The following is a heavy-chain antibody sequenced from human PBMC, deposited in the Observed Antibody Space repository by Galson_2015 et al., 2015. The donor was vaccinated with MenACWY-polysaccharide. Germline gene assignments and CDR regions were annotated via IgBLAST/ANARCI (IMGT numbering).Heavy chain of an antibody. J-gene: IGHJ6*02. CDR1: GVTFSKYW. CDR3: ASGHYGMDV. CDR2: IKKDGSEK. Sequence: SLRPSCAAAGVTFSKYWMTWVRQARGKGLEWVANIKKDGSEKYYVDSVKGRFTISRDNALYLQMNSLRAEDTAVYFCASGHYGMDVWVQGTPVTVSS. V-gene: IGHV3-7*01. D-gene: IGHD3/OR15-3a*01.